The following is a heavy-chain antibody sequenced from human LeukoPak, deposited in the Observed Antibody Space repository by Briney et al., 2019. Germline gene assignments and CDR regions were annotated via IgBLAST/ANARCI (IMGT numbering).Heavy chain of an antibody. CDR3: GRTTEGGYTYDYFYYYYMDV. V-gene: IGHV4-59*01. CDR2: VYYSGST. J-gene: IGHJ6*03. D-gene: IGHD5-18*01. CDR1: GGSISSYY. Sequence: PSETLSLTCTVSGGSISSYYWSWIRQPPGKGLEWIGYVYYSGSTNYNPSLKSRVTISVDTSKNQFSLKLSSVTAADTALYYCGRTTEGGYTYDYFYYYYMDVWGKGTTVTVSS.